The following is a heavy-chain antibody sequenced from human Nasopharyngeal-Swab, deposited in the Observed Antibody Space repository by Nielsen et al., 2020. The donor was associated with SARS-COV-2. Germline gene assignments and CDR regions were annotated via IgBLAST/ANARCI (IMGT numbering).Heavy chain of an antibody. V-gene: IGHV3-21*01. CDR2: ISSSSSYI. CDR1: GFTFSMYS. J-gene: IGHJ6*02. CDR3: ARDHLMTVTIPYYYYGMDV. D-gene: IGHD4-11*01. Sequence: EGSLRLSCAASGFTFSMYSMNWVRQAPGKGLEWVSSISSSSSYIYYADSVKGRFTISRDNAKDSLYLQMNSLRAEDTAVYYCARDHLMTVTIPYYYYGMDVWGQGTTVTVSS.